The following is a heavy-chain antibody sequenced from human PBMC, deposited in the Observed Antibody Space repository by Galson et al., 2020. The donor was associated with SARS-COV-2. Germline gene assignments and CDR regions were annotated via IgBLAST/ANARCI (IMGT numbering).Heavy chain of an antibody. D-gene: IGHD6-13*01. CDR3: ARDESQQLAPDYYGMDV. Sequence: PSETLSLTCTVSGGSISSYYWSWIRQPAGKGLEWIGRIYTSGSTNYNPSLKSRVTMSVDTSKNQFSLKLSSVTAADTAVYYCARDESQQLAPDYYGMDVWGQGTTVTVSS. CDR1: GGSISSYY. J-gene: IGHJ6*02. V-gene: IGHV4-4*07. CDR2: IYTSGST.